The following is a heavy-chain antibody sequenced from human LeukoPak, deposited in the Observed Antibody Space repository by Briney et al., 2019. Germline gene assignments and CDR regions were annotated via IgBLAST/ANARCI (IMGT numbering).Heavy chain of an antibody. J-gene: IGHJ4*02. CDR1: GFTFSSYA. V-gene: IGHV3-23*01. CDR3: AKGRSEDGDAALNY. Sequence: GGSLRLSCAASGFTFSSYAMSWVRQAPGKGLEWVSSISGSGGNTFYADSVKGRLTISRDNSKNTLYLQMNSLRAEDTAAYHCAKGRSEDGDAALNYWGQGTLVTVSS. D-gene: IGHD4-17*01. CDR2: ISGSGGNT.